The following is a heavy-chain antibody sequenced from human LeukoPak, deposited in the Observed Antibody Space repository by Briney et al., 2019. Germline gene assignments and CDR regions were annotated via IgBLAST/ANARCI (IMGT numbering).Heavy chain of an antibody. CDR1: GFTFTKYA. CDR2: ISGGGGST. J-gene: IGHJ6*02. V-gene: IGHV3-23*01. Sequence: PGGSLRLSCAASGFTFTKYAMTWVRQAPGKGLEWVSAISGGGGSTYYADSVKGRFTISRDNSKNTLYLQMNSLRAEDTAVYYCASSASSSYGMDVWGQGTTVTVSS. D-gene: IGHD6-13*01. CDR3: ASSASSSYGMDV.